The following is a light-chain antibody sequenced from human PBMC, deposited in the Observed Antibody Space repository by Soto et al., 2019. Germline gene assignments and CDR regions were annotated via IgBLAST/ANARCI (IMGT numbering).Light chain of an antibody. CDR2: ATS. CDR1: QSLSSN. CDR3: QQYGSSPQT. Sequence: EIVLTQSPATLYVSPGETATLSCRASQSLSSNVAWYQQRPRQAPRLLIYATSSRASDVPARFSGTGSGTEFTLTISRLEPEDFAVYYCQQYGSSPQTFGQGTRLEIK. J-gene: IGKJ5*01. V-gene: IGKV3-20*01.